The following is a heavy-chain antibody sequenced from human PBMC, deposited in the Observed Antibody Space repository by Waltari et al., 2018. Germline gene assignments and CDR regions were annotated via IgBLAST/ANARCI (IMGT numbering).Heavy chain of an antibody. CDR2: IYGNGGRL. CDR1: GFTFSSHS. J-gene: IGHJ4*02. CDR3: IKETKAGGLDY. D-gene: IGHD1-7*01. V-gene: IGHV3-21*04. Sequence: EVQLVESGGGLVKPGGSLRISCADSGFTFSSHSMNWVRQAPGEGLEWVSGIYGNGGRLDYLDSVRGRFTISRDDAKNSLYLQMNSLRVEDTALYFCIKETKAGGLDYWGQGTLVTVSS.